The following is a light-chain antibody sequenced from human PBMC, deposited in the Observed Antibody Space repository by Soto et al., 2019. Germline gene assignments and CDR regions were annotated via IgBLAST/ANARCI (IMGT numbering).Light chain of an antibody. CDR1: QSVSGN. V-gene: IGKV3-15*01. J-gene: IGKJ1*01. CDR2: GAS. CDR3: LQDNNWPPS. Sequence: EIVRAQSPATLSVSPRERATLSCRASQSVSGNLAGYQQKPGQAPRLLIYGASTRSTSITARFSGSVSGTEFTLTISSMQSEDFAVYYCLQDNNWPPSFGQGTKVEIK.